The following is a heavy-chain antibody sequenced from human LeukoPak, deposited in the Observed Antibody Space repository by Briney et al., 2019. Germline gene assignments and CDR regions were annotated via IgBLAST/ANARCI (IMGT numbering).Heavy chain of an antibody. J-gene: IGHJ4*02. CDR2: ISGSGGST. V-gene: IGHV3-23*01. CDR3: AKDQGEYQDWALLSGGFDY. D-gene: IGHD2-2*01. CDR1: GFTFSSYA. Sequence: PGGSLRLSCAASGFTFSSYAMSWVRQAPGKGLEWVSAISGSGGSTYYADSVKGRFTISRDNSKNTLYLQMNSLRAEDTAVYYCAKDQGEYQDWALLSGGFDYWGQGTLVTVSS.